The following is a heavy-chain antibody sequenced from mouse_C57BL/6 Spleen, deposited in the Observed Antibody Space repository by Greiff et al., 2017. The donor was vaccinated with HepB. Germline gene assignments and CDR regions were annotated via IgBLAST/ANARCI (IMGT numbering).Heavy chain of an antibody. D-gene: IGHD2-1*01. Sequence: QVQLKESGAELVRPGASVKLSCKASGYTFTDYYINWVKQRPGQGLEWIARIYPGSGNTYYNEKFKGKAILTAEKPSCTAYMQLSSLTSEGSAVFFCARRKYYGNSDAMDYWGQGTSVTVSS. J-gene: IGHJ4*01. CDR1: GYTFTDYY. V-gene: IGHV1-76*01. CDR2: IYPGSGNT. CDR3: ARRKYYGNSDAMDY.